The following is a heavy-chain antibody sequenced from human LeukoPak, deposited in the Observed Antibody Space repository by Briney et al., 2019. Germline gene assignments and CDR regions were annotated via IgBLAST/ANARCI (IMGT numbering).Heavy chain of an antibody. D-gene: IGHD2-15*01. Sequence: GGSLRLSCAASGFTFSSYAMSWVRQAPGKGLEWVSVISGSGGSTYNADSVKGRFTISRDNSKNKLYLQMKSLRADGTAVYYCAKAPGYCSGGTCYDDWGQGSLVTVSS. V-gene: IGHV3-23*01. CDR1: GFTFSSYA. CDR3: AKAPGYCSGGTCYDD. J-gene: IGHJ4*02. CDR2: ISGSGGST.